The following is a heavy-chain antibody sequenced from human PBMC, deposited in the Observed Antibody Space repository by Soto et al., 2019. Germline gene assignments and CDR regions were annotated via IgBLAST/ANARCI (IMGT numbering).Heavy chain of an antibody. J-gene: IGHJ4*02. CDR3: ARDLDFWSGYYTGEYYFDY. CDR2: IKQDGSEK. CDR1: GFTFSSYW. D-gene: IGHD3-3*01. V-gene: IGHV3-7*01. Sequence: EVQLVESGGGLVQPGGSLRLSCAASGFTFSSYWMSWVRQAPGKGLEWVANIKQDGSEKYYVDSVKGRFTISRDNAKNSLYLQMNSLRAEDTAVYYCARDLDFWSGYYTGEYYFDYWGQGTLVTVSS.